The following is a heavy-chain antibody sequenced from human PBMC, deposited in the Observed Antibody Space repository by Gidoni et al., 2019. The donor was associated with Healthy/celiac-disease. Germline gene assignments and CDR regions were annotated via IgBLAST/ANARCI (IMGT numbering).Heavy chain of an antibody. J-gene: IGHJ3*02. V-gene: IGHV5-51*01. CDR3: ARRLSSGSFLDAFDI. CDR2: IYPGDSDT. CDR1: GYSFTSYW. D-gene: IGHD1-26*01. Sequence: EVQLVQSGAEVKKPGESLKISCKGSGYSFTSYWIGWVRQMPGKGLELMGIIYPGDSDTRYSPSFQGQVTISADKSISTAYLQWSSLKASDTAMYYCARRLSSGSFLDAFDIWGQGTMVTVSS.